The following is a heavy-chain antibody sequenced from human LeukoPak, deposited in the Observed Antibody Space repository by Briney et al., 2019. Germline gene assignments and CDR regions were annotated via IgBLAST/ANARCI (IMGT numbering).Heavy chain of an antibody. J-gene: IGHJ5*02. CDR2: IYTSGST. CDR3: ARDRTMYYDFWSGPSPNWFDP. D-gene: IGHD3-3*01. CDR1: GGSISSGSYY. V-gene: IGHV4-61*02. Sequence: SQTLSLTCTVSGGSISSGSYYWSWIRQPAGKGLEWIGRIYTSGSTNYNPSLKSRVTISVDTSKNQFSLKLSSVTAADTAVYYCARDRTMYYDFWSGPSPNWFDPWGRGTLVTVSS.